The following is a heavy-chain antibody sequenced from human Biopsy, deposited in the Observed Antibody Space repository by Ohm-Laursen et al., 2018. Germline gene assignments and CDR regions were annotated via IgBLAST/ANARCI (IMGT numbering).Heavy chain of an antibody. CDR1: SYTFTDYN. V-gene: IGHV1-2*02. CDR3: ARDPLNGHKHFDY. Sequence: GPSVKVSCKVSSYTFTDYNIHWMRQAPGQGLEWLGYINCKTGATNYAQKFQGTVTMTRDTSISTAYLALGSLRSADTAIYYCARDPLNGHKHFDYWGQGSLVTVSS. CDR2: INCKTGAT. D-gene: IGHD2-8*01. J-gene: IGHJ4*02.